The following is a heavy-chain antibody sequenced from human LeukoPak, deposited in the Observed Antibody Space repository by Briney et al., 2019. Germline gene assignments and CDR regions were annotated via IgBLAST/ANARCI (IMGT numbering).Heavy chain of an antibody. Sequence: SETLSLTCTVSGYSISSGYYWGWIRQPPGKGLEWIGSIYHSGSTYYNPSLKSRVTISVDTSKNQFSLKLSSVTAADTAVYYCASSQWLVLFVYWGQGTLVTVSS. D-gene: IGHD6-19*01. CDR3: ASSQWLVLFVY. CDR1: GYSISSGYY. CDR2: IYHSGST. J-gene: IGHJ4*02. V-gene: IGHV4-38-2*02.